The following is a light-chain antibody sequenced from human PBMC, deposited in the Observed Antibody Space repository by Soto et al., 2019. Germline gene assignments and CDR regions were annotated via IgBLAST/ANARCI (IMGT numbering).Light chain of an antibody. CDR2: GNN. CDR1: SSNIGAGYD. Sequence: QSVLTQPPSVSGAPGQRVTIPCTGSSSNIGAGYDVHWYQQLPGTAPKLLIYGNNNRPSGVPDRFSGSKSGTSASLAITGLQGDDEADYYCQSYDSSLSGSVFGGGTKLTVL. CDR3: QSYDSSLSGSV. J-gene: IGLJ3*02. V-gene: IGLV1-40*01.